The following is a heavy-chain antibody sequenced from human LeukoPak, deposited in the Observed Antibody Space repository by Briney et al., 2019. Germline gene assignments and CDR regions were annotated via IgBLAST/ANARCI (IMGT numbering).Heavy chain of an antibody. V-gene: IGHV1-8*01. CDR2: MNPNSGNT. CDR1: GYTFTSYD. J-gene: IGHJ4*02. Sequence: ASVKVSCKASGYTFTSYDINWVRQATGQGLEWMGWMNPNSGNTGYAQKLQGRVTMTTDTSTSTAYMELRSLRSDDTAVYYCARVSVAADFDYWGQGTLVTVSS. D-gene: IGHD6-19*01. CDR3: ARVSVAADFDY.